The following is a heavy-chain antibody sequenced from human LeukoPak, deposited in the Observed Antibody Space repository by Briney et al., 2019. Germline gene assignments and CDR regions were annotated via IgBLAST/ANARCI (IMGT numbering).Heavy chain of an antibody. J-gene: IGHJ4*02. D-gene: IGHD2-2*01. CDR2: ISSSSSYI. Sequence: PGGSLRLSCAASGFTFNNSSMNWVRQAPGKGLEWVSSISSSSSYIYYADSVKGRFTISRDNAQNSLYLQMNSLRAEDTAVYYCARDPSSSSSSPYFDSWGQGTLVTVSS. CDR1: GFTFNNSS. V-gene: IGHV3-21*01. CDR3: ARDPSSSSSSPYFDS.